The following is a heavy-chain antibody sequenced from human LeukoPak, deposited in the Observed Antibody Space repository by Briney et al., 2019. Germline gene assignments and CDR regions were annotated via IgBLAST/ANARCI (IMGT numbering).Heavy chain of an antibody. CDR3: ARILRYYDSSGYSAFDI. CDR2: ISSSSSYI. D-gene: IGHD3-22*01. V-gene: IGHV3-21*01. Sequence: PGGSLRLSCAASGFTFSSYSMNWVRQAPGKGLEWVSSISSSSSYIYYADSVKGRFTISRDNAKNSLYLQMNRLRAEDTAVYYCARILRYYDSSGYSAFDIWGQGTMVTVSS. J-gene: IGHJ3*02. CDR1: GFTFSSYS.